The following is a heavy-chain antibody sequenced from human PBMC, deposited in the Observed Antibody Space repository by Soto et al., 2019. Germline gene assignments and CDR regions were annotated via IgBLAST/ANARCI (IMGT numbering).Heavy chain of an antibody. CDR1: GFTFSSYW. CDR3: ARDQDFWSGYYLPVYYYYMDV. Sequence: GESLKISCAASGFTFSSYWMSWVRQAPGKGLEWVANIKQDGSEKYYVDSVKGRFTISRDNAKNSLYLQMNSLRAEDTAVYYCARDQDFWSGYYLPVYYYYMDVWGKGTTVTVSS. J-gene: IGHJ6*03. D-gene: IGHD3-3*01. CDR2: IKQDGSEK. V-gene: IGHV3-7*01.